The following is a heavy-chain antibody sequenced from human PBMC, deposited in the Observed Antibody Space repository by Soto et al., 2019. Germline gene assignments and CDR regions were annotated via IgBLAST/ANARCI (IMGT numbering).Heavy chain of an antibody. CDR3: ARVLGYSGSPRVIDY. D-gene: IGHD5-12*01. CDR1: GGSISSGGYY. CDR2: IYYSGST. J-gene: IGHJ4*02. V-gene: IGHV4-31*03. Sequence: SETLSLTCTVSGGSISSGGYYWSWIRQRPGKGLEWIGYIYYSGSTYYNPSLKSRVTISVDTSKNQFSLKLSSVTAADTAVYYCARVLGYSGSPRVIDYWGQGTLVTVSS.